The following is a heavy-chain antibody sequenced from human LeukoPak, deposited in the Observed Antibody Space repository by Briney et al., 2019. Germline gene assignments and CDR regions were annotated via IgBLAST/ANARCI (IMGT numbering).Heavy chain of an antibody. CDR3: AIPGVSDY. V-gene: IGHV1-69*13. Sequence: GASVKVSCKASGGTLSSYTITWVRQAPGQGREWMGGIIPIFGTADYAQKFQGRVTITADESTSTAYMELSSLRSEDTAVYYCAIPGVSDYWGQGTLVTVSS. CDR2: IIPIFGTA. CDR1: GGTLSSYT. J-gene: IGHJ4*02.